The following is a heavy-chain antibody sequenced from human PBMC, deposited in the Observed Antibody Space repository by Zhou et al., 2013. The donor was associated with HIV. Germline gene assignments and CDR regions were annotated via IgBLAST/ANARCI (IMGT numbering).Heavy chain of an antibody. D-gene: IGHD5-12*01. CDR1: GGTFDTFA. J-gene: IGHJ6*02. Sequence: QVQLVQSGAEVKKPGSSVKLSCKASGGTFDTFAVAWVRRAPGQGLEWMGGIIPIFGTPKYAHRFQGRLTITTDTPTNTAYMEVRSLRSDDTAVYYCARGVDGSKYYHYYGMDVWGQGTTVTVSS. V-gene: IGHV1-69*05. CDR3: ARGVDGSKYYHYYGMDV. CDR2: IIPIFGTP.